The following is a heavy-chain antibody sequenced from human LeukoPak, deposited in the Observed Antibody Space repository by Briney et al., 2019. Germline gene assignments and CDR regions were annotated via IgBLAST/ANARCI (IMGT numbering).Heavy chain of an antibody. J-gene: IGHJ6*02. Sequence: ASVKVSCKASGYTFTSYDINWVRQATGQGLEWMGWMNPNSGNTGYAQKFQGRVTMTRNTSISTAYMELSSLRSEDTAVYYCATLPPGGYDILTGEYYYYGMDVWGQGTTVTVSS. CDR2: MNPNSGNT. V-gene: IGHV1-8*01. CDR1: GYTFTSYD. CDR3: ATLPPGGYDILTGEYYYYGMDV. D-gene: IGHD3-9*01.